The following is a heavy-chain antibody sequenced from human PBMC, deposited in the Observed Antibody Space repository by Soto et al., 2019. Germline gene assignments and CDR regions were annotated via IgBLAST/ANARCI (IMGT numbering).Heavy chain of an antibody. D-gene: IGHD2-15*01. CDR2: IYYDGST. CDR3: ARDIAIAWFFA. CDR1: GGSITSASAY. J-gene: IGHJ5*02. Sequence: SETLSLTCSVSGGSITSASAYWGGIRQPPGKGLEWIGTIYYDGSTYYNPSLKSRITISVDTSKNQFSLNLISVTAADTAVYYCARDIAIAWFFAWGQGTLVTVSS. V-gene: IGHV4-39*02.